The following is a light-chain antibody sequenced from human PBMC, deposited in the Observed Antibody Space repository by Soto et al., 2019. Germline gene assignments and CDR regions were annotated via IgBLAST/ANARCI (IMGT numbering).Light chain of an antibody. CDR2: DAS. CDR1: QSVAYTY. J-gene: IGKJ2*01. CDR3: QQRSNWPGT. Sequence: EIVLTQSPATLSLSPGERATLSCRASQSVAYTYLAWFQHKLGQAPRLLIYDASYRAIGVPARFSGGGSGTDFTLTISSLEPEDFAVYYCQQRSNWPGTFGRGTKVDI. V-gene: IGKV3-11*01.